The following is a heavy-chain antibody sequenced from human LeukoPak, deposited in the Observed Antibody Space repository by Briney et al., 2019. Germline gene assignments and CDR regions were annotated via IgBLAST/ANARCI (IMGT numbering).Heavy chain of an antibody. Sequence: GGSLRLSCAAFGFTFSNSWMSWVRQAPGKGLEWVANMNQDGSSIYYVDSVKGRFTISRDNAKYSLYLHMNSLRAEDTAVYYCTRGGGRLDFWGQGTLVTVSS. V-gene: IGHV3-7*01. CDR3: TRGGGRLDF. J-gene: IGHJ4*02. D-gene: IGHD2-15*01. CDR2: MNQDGSSI. CDR1: GFTFSNSW.